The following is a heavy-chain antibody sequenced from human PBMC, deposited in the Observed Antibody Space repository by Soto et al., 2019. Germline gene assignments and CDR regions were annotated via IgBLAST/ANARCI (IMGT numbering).Heavy chain of an antibody. J-gene: IGHJ4*01. Sequence: GASLKASCPAPGYTYTSYDINWERQATGQGLEWMGWMNPNSGNTGYAQKFQGRVTMTRNTSISTAYMELSNLRSEDMAVYYCASAKYYYDSSGHLLEYYFDYWG. D-gene: IGHD3-22*01. CDR3: ASAKYYYDSSGHLLEYYFDY. V-gene: IGHV1-8*01. CDR1: GYTYTSYD. CDR2: MNPNSGNT.